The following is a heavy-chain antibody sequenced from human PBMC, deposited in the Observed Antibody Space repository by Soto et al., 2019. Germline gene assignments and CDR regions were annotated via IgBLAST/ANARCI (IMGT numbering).Heavy chain of an antibody. CDR2: VYYSGTT. D-gene: IGHD2-2*01. V-gene: IGHV4-39*01. Sequence: SETLSLTCTVSGGSISSSSYYWAWVRQPPGKGLEWIGSVYYSGTTYYNQSLKSRVTISEDTSKNQLSLRLSSVTAADTAVFYCARLIHCKTTSCYFDYWGPGTLVTVSS. CDR1: GGSISSSSYY. J-gene: IGHJ4*02. CDR3: ARLIHCKTTSCYFDY.